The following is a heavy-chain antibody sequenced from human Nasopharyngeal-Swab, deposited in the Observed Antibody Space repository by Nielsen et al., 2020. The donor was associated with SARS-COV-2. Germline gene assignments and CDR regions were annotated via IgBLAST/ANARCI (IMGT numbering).Heavy chain of an antibody. CDR1: GFTFSNPA. V-gene: IGHV3-23*01. CDR3: AKEEVPNDY. Sequence: GGSLRLSCSVSGFTFSNPALCWVRQAPGKGLDWVSAISISGATTFYADSVRGRFTISRDNDRNTVYLQMSSLTVEDTAIYYCAKEEVPNDYWGQGTLVTVSS. CDR2: ISISGATT. J-gene: IGHJ4*02. D-gene: IGHD4/OR15-4a*01.